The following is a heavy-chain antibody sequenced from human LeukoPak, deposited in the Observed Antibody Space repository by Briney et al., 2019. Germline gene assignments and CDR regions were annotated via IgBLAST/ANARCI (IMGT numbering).Heavy chain of an antibody. CDR2: IYHNGNT. Sequence: SETLSLTCTVSGGSISSYYWSWIRQPPRKGLEWIGSIYHNGNTYYNPSLKSRVTISVDTSKNGFSLKLSSVTAADTAVYYCARAYHSSWYLNWFDPWGQGTLVTVSS. J-gene: IGHJ5*02. V-gene: IGHV4-38-2*02. D-gene: IGHD6-13*01. CDR1: GGSISSYY. CDR3: ARAYHSSWYLNWFDP.